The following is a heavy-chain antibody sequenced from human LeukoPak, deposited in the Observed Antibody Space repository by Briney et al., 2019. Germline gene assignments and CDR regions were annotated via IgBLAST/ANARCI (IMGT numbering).Heavy chain of an antibody. CDR3: ARGSSGPWAFDI. J-gene: IGHJ3*02. CDR1: GGSFSGYY. Sequence: KSSETLSLTCAVYGGSFSGYYWSWIRQPPGKGLEWIGEINHSGSTNYNPSLKSRVTISVDTSKNQFSLRLSSVTAEDTAVYYCARGSSGPWAFDIWGQGTMVTVSS. CDR2: INHSGST. D-gene: IGHD6-25*01. V-gene: IGHV4-34*01.